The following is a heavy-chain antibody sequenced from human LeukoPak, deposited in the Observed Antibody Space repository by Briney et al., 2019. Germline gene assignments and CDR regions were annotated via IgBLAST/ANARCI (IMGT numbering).Heavy chain of an antibody. CDR1: GFTFSSYG. CDR3: AKGHHFGHLGYCSGGSCYPVDY. CDR2: ISYDGSNK. J-gene: IGHJ4*02. V-gene: IGHV3-30*18. D-gene: IGHD2-15*01. Sequence: GGSLRLSCAASGFTFSSYGMHWVRQAPGKGLEWVAVISYDGSNKYYADSVKGRFTISRDNSKNTLYLQMNSLRAEDTAVYYCAKGHHFGHLGYCSGGSCYPVDYWGQGTLVTVSS.